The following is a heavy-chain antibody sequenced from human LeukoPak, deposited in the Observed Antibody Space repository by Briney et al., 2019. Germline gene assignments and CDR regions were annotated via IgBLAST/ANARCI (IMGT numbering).Heavy chain of an antibody. CDR3: AKKGAVAGTFGN. D-gene: IGHD6-19*01. CDR2: IIPIFGTA. CDR1: GYTFTSYG. V-gene: IGHV1-69*13. J-gene: IGHJ4*02. Sequence: ASVKVSCKASGYTFTSYGISWVRQAPGQGLEWMGGIIPIFGTANYAQKFQGRVTITADESTSTAYMELSSLRAEDTAVYYCAKKGAVAGTFGNWGQGTLVTVSS.